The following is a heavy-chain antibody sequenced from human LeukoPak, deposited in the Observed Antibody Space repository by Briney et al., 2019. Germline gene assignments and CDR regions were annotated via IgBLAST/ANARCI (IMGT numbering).Heavy chain of an antibody. CDR1: GGSISSYY. J-gene: IGHJ6*03. V-gene: IGHV4-59*01. CDR3: ARDLVVPAARAVSFSDYYMDV. D-gene: IGHD2-2*01. CDR2: IYYSGST. Sequence: SETLSLTCTVSGGSISSYYWSWIRQPPGKGLEWIGYIYYSGSTNYNPSLKSRVTISVDTSKNQSSLKLSSVTAADTAVYYCARDLVVPAARAVSFSDYYMDVWGKGTTVTVSS.